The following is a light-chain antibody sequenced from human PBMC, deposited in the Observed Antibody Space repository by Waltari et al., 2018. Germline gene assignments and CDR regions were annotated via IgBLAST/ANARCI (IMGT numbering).Light chain of an antibody. J-gene: IGKJ2*01. CDR3: QQYYDGRT. V-gene: IGKV3-15*01. Sequence: EIVMTQSPATLSVSPVERATLSCRASQRISIYLAWFQQKPGQAPRLLIYHASTRATGIPARLSGSGSGTEFTLTISSLQSEDFAVYYCQQYYDGRTFGQGTRLEIK. CDR1: QRISIY. CDR2: HAS.